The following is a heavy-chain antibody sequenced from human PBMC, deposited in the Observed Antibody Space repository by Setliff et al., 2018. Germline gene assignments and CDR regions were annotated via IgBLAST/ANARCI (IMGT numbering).Heavy chain of an antibody. J-gene: IGHJ4*02. Sequence: ASETLSLTCTVSGGSISSYYWSWIRQPPGKGLEWIGYIYSSGSTNYNPSLKSRVTISVDTSKNQFSLKVSSVTAADTAVYYCARSFSRREKFLLDYWGQGALVTVSS. V-gene: IGHV4-4*09. CDR3: ARSFSRREKFLLDY. CDR2: IYSSGST. CDR1: GGSISSYY.